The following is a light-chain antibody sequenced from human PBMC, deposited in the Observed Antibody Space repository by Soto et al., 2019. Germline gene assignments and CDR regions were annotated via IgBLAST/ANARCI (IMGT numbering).Light chain of an antibody. CDR2: DAS. CDR3: QQRSNWPYT. J-gene: IGKJ2*01. V-gene: IGKV3-11*01. Sequence: EIVLTQSPATLSLSPGERATISCRASQSVSSYLAWYQQKPGQAPRLLIYDASNRATGIPARFSGSGSGTDFTLTISSLEPEDFAVYYCQQRSNWPYTFGQGT. CDR1: QSVSSY.